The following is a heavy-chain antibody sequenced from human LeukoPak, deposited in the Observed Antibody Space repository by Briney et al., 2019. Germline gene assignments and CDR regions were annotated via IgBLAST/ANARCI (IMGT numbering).Heavy chain of an antibody. CDR2: IDPSRGST. CDR3: ARDGGDGYKANWFDT. Sequence: ASVKVSCKASGYTFTSYYMHWVRQAPGQGLEWMGIIDPSRGSTSQAQTFQGRVTMTRDMSTSTVSMELSSLRSEDTAVYYCARDGGDGYKANWFDTRGQGTLVTVSS. D-gene: IGHD5-24*01. J-gene: IGHJ5*02. CDR1: GYTFTSYY. V-gene: IGHV1-46*01.